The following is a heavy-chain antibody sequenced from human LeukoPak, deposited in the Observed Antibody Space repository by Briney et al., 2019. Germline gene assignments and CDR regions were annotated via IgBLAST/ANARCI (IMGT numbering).Heavy chain of an antibody. V-gene: IGHV4-59*01. Sequence: ETLSLTCTVSGGSTSSYSRSWIRQPPGKGLGWNGYTYYIGSTTYNPSLKSRVTISVDTSKNQFSLKLSSVTAADTAVYYCARDGFMVVVVTGSGGYFQHWGQGTLVTVSS. CDR2: TYYIGST. J-gene: IGHJ1*01. CDR3: ARDGFMVVVVTGSGGYFQH. D-gene: IGHD3-22*01. CDR1: GGSTSSYS.